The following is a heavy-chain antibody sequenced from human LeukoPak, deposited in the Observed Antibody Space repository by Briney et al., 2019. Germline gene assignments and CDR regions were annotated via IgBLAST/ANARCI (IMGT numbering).Heavy chain of an antibody. Sequence: GGSLRLSCAASGFTFSSYAMHWVRQAPGKGLEWVAVISYDGSNKYYADSVKGRFTISGDNSKNTLYLQMNSLRAEDTAVYYCAGGYSGYDEYGMDVWGQGTTVTVSS. CDR1: GFTFSSYA. J-gene: IGHJ6*02. CDR3: AGGYSGYDEYGMDV. CDR2: ISYDGSNK. V-gene: IGHV3-30-3*01. D-gene: IGHD5-12*01.